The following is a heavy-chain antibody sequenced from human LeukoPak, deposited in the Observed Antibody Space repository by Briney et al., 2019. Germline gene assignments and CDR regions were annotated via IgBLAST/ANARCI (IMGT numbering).Heavy chain of an antibody. CDR1: GFTFSSYS. Sequence: GGSLRLSCAASGFTFSSYSMNWVRQAPGKGLEWVSSISSSSSYIYYADSVKGRFTISRDNAKNSLYLQMNSLRAEDTAVYYCARDGYYGDYADEVYYYGMDVWGQGTTVTVSS. CDR3: ARDGYYGDYADEVYYYGMDV. J-gene: IGHJ6*02. V-gene: IGHV3-21*01. D-gene: IGHD4-17*01. CDR2: ISSSSSYI.